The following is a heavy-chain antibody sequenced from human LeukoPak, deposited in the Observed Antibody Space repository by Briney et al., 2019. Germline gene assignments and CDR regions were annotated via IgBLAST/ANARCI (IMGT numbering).Heavy chain of an antibody. CDR2: MNPNSGHT. J-gene: IGHJ3*01. CDR3: TRDGIAARIFDF. D-gene: IGHD6-6*01. Sequence: ASVKVSCKASGYTFTSYGISWVRQAPGQGLEWMGWMNPNSGHTGYAQKFQGRVTLTRDTSISTAYMVLSSLTSEDTALYYCTRDGIAARIFDFWGQGTMVTVSS. CDR1: GYTFTSYG. V-gene: IGHV1-8*02.